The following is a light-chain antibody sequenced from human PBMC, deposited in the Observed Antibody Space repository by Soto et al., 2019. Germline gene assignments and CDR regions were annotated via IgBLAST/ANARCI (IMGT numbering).Light chain of an antibody. CDR3: QHLNTSPPFFT. Sequence: DIQLTQSPSFLSASVGDRVTITCRASQGIRSYLAWYQQRPGKAPELLIYGASTLRPGGASRFSGSGSGTEFTLTISSLQPEDFATYFCQHLNTSPPFFTFGPGTKLDIK. CDR2: GAS. V-gene: IGKV1-9*01. J-gene: IGKJ3*01. CDR1: QGIRSY.